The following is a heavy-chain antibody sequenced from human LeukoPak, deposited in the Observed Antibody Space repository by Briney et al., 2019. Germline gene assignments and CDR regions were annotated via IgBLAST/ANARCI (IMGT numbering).Heavy chain of an antibody. D-gene: IGHD3-10*01. V-gene: IGHV3-48*01. CDR2: ITSSSSTI. CDR3: ARDPYYYGSGSYSDY. Sequence: PGGSLRLSCVASGFTFSTYSMNWVRQAPGKGLEWLSYITSSSSTIYYADSVQGRFTISRDNAKSSLYLQMNSLRAEDTAVYYCARDPYYYGSGSYSDYWGQGTLVTVSS. J-gene: IGHJ4*02. CDR1: GFTFSTYS.